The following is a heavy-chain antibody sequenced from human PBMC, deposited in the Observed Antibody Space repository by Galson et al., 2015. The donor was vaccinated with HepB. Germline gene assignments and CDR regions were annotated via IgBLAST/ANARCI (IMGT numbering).Heavy chain of an antibody. J-gene: IGHJ4*02. Sequence: SLRLSCAASGFTFSSYGMHWVRQAPGKGLEWVAVISYDGSNKYYADSVKGRFTISRDNSKNTLYLQMNSLRAEDTAVYYCANSGSYDGTYYFDYWGQGTLVTVSS. CDR2: ISYDGSNK. CDR1: GFTFSSYG. CDR3: ANSGSYDGTYYFDY. V-gene: IGHV3-30*18. D-gene: IGHD1-26*01.